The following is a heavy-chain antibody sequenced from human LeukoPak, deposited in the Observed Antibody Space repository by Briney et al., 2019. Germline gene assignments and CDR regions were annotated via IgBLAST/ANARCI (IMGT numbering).Heavy chain of an antibody. CDR2: IRSKANSYAT. J-gene: IGHJ4*02. D-gene: IGHD1-26*01. Sequence: GGSLRLSCAASGFTFSGSAMHWVRHASGKGLECICRIRSKANSYATAYAASVKGRFTISRDDSKNTAYLQMNSLKTEDTAVYYCTRVGATFLDYWGQGTLVTVSS. V-gene: IGHV3-73*01. CDR1: GFTFSGSA. CDR3: TRVGATFLDY.